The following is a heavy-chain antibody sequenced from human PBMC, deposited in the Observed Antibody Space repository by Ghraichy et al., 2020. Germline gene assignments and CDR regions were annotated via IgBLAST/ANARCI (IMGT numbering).Heavy chain of an antibody. D-gene: IGHD6-6*01. Sequence: GESLNISCAASGFTFSSYAMSWVRQAPGKGLEWVSAISGSGGSTYYADSVKDRFTISRDNSKNTLYLQMNSLRAEDTAVYYCAKSPRVRSYFDYWGQGTLVTVSS. CDR3: AKSPRVRSYFDY. J-gene: IGHJ4*02. CDR2: ISGSGGST. V-gene: IGHV3-23*01. CDR1: GFTFSSYA.